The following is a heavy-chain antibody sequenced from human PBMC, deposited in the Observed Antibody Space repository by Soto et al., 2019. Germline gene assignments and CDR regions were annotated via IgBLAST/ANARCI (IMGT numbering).Heavy chain of an antibody. CDR2: VYYSGST. J-gene: IGHJ4*02. Sequence: PSETLSLTCNVSGGSVSRVSYYWSWIRQSPGKGLEWIGYVYYSGSTNYNPPLKSRVTISVDTSKNQFSLKLRSVTAADTAVYYCAASISIFGVVPFWGQGALVTVSS. D-gene: IGHD3-3*01. V-gene: IGHV4-61*01. CDR1: GGSVSRVSYY. CDR3: AASISIFGVVPF.